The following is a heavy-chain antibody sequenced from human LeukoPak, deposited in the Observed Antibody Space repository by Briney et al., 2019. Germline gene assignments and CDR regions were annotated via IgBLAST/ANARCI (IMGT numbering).Heavy chain of an antibody. CDR2: IWSDTTNK. Sequence: PGGSLRLSCAASGFTFSSYAMHWVRQAPGKGLEWVAVIWSDTTNKYYADSVKGRFTISRDNSKNTLYLQMSSLRAEDTAMYYCARDRPTTVTTFHFDYWGQGTLVTVSS. CDR1: GFTFSSYA. D-gene: IGHD4-17*01. J-gene: IGHJ4*02. V-gene: IGHV3-33*01. CDR3: ARDRPTTVTTFHFDY.